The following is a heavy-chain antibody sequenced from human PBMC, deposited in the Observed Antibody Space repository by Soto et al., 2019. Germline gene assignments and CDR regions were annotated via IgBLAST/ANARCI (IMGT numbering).Heavy chain of an antibody. J-gene: IGHJ6*03. CDR3: ALGMVMDV. Sequence: QVQLQESGPGLVKPSQTLSLSCSVSGVSITTSGHYWNWVRQRPGRGLEWIGYIDSSGTTYYNPSLKTRLAMSVEPSTSQISLNLSSVTAADTALYFCALGMVMDVWGRGTTVTVSS. D-gene: IGHD3-16*01. V-gene: IGHV4-31*03. CDR1: GVSITTSGHY. CDR2: IDSSGTT.